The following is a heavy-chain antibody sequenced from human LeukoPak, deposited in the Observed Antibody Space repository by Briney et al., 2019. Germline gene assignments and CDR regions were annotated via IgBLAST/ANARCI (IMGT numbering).Heavy chain of an antibody. J-gene: IGHJ4*02. CDR1: GYTFTGYY. V-gene: IGHV1-2*02. CDR2: INPNSGGT. CDR3: AERGDYYDSSGYYHYFDY. Sequence: ASVKVSCKASGYTFTGYYMHWVRQAPGQGLEWMGWINPNSGGTNYAQKFQGRVTMTRDTSISTAYMELSRLRSDDTAVYYCAERGDYYDSSGYYHYFDYWGQGTLVTVSS. D-gene: IGHD3-22*01.